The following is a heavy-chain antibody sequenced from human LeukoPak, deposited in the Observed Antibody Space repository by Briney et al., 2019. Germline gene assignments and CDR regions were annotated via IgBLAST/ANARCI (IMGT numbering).Heavy chain of an antibody. CDR2: ISGSGGST. Sequence: PGGSLRLSCAASGFTFSSYGMSWVRQAPGKGLEWVSVISGSGGSTYYADSVKGRFTISRHNSKNTLYLQMNSLRAEDTAIYYCAKVHNDDSSGFYDYWGQGTLVTVSS. D-gene: IGHD3-22*01. CDR1: GFTFSSYG. J-gene: IGHJ4*02. CDR3: AKVHNDDSSGFYDY. V-gene: IGHV3-23*01.